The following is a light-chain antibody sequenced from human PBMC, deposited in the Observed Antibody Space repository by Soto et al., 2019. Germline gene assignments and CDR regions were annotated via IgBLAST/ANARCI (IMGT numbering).Light chain of an antibody. CDR1: SSDVGGYNY. CDR2: DVS. V-gene: IGLV2-14*01. CDR3: SSYTSSSTRV. J-gene: IGLJ2*01. Sequence: QSALTQPASVSGSTGQSITISCTGNSSDVGGYNYVSWYQQHPGKAPKLMIYDVSNRPSGVSNRFSGSKSGNTASLTISGLHAEDEADYYCSSYTSSSTRVFGGGTKLTVL.